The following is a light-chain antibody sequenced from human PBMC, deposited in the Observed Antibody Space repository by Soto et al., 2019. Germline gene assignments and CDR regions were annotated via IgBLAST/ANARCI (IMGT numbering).Light chain of an antibody. Sequence: DIQMTQSPSTLSASVGDRVTITCRASQSISSWLAWYQQRPGKAPKLLIYRASSLESGVPLRFSGSGSGTEFTLTISTLQPEDFATYYCQQYDSYSVTSGQGTKLEIK. CDR1: QSISSW. J-gene: IGKJ2*01. CDR3: QQYDSYSVT. V-gene: IGKV1-5*03. CDR2: RAS.